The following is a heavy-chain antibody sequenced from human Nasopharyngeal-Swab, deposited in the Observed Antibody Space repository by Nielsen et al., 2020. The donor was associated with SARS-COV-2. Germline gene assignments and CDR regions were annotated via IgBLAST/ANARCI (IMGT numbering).Heavy chain of an antibody. Sequence: VRQMPGKGLEWMGWISAYNGSTNYAQKLQGRVTMTTDTSTGTAYMELRSLRSDDTAVYYCARAGDRFGELLFFDYWGQGNLGTASS. CDR3: ARAGDRFGELLFFDY. D-gene: IGHD3-10*01. J-gene: IGHJ4*02. CDR2: ISAYNGST. V-gene: IGHV1-18*01.